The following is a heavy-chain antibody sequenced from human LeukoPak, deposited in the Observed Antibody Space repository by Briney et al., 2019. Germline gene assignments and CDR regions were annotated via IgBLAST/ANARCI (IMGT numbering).Heavy chain of an antibody. CDR3: ARAPHYYDSSGFDY. D-gene: IGHD3-22*01. CDR1: GVTLSSYA. CDR2: ISYDGSNK. V-gene: IGHV3-30-3*01. J-gene: IGHJ4*02. Sequence: PGGSLRLSCTASGVTLSSYAMSWARQAPGKGLEWVAVISYDGSNKYYADSVKGRFTISRDNSKNTLYLQMNSLRAEDTAVYYYARAPHYYDSSGFDYWGQGTLVTVSS.